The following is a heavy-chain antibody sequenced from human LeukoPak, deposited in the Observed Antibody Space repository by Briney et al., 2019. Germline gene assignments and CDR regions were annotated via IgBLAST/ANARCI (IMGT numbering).Heavy chain of an antibody. V-gene: IGHV1-18*01. CDR3: ARRGGRYFDWIYYYYYMDV. J-gene: IGHJ6*03. Sequence: GASVKVSCKASGYTFTSYGISWVRQAPGQGLEWMGWISAYNGNTNYAQKLQGRVTMTTDTSTSTAYMELRSLRSDDTAVYYCARRGGRYFDWIYYYYYMDVWGNGTTVTVSS. D-gene: IGHD3-9*01. CDR1: GYTFTSYG. CDR2: ISAYNGNT.